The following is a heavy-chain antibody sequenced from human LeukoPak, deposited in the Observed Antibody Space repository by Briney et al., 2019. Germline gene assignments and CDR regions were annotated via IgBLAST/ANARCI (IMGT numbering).Heavy chain of an antibody. CDR1: GGSISSYY. D-gene: IGHD6-13*01. CDR2: IYTSGST. CDR3: ATRSAAAGDDYYFDY. J-gene: IGHJ4*02. V-gene: IGHV4-4*07. Sequence: SETLSLTCTVSGGSISSYYWSWIRQPAGKGLEWIGRIYTSGSTNYNPSLKSRVTMSVDTSKNQFSLKLSSVTAADTAVYYCATRSAAAGDDYYFDYWGQGTLVTVSS.